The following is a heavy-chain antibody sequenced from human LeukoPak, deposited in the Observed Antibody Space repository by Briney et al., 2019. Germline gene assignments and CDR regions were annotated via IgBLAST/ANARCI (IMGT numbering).Heavy chain of an antibody. CDR3: AGRRRIRYCSSTSCYANWFDP. CDR2: MNPNSGNT. Sequence: ASVKVSCKASGYTFTSYDINWVRQATGQGLEWMGWMNPNSGNTGYAQKFQGRVTMTRNNSISTAYMELSSLRSEDTAVYYCAGRRRIRYCSSTSCYANWFDPWGQGTLVTVSS. J-gene: IGHJ5*02. CDR1: GYTFTSYD. V-gene: IGHV1-8*01. D-gene: IGHD2-2*01.